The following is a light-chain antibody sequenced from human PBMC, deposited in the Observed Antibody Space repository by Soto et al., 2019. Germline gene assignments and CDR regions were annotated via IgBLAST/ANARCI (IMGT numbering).Light chain of an antibody. CDR2: DVN. J-gene: IGLJ1*01. CDR1: SSDVGGYNY. Sequence: QSALTQPRSVSGSPGQSVTISCTGTSSDVGGYNYVSWYQQHPGKAPKLMIYDVNKRPSGVPDRFSGSESGNTASLTISGLQAEDEADYYCCSYAGSYVFATGTKLTV. CDR3: CSYAGSYV. V-gene: IGLV2-11*01.